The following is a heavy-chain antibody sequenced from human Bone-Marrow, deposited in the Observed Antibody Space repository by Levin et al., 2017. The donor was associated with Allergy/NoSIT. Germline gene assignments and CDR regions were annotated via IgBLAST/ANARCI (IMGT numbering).Heavy chain of an antibody. D-gene: IGHD3-10*01. Sequence: GGSLRLSCAASGFTFSSYAMHWVRQAPGKGLEWVAVISYDGSNKYYADSVKGRFTISRDNSKNTLYLQMNSLRAEDTAVYYCARAQGVRGVIITSARFDPWGQGTLVTVSS. J-gene: IGHJ5*02. CDR1: GFTFSSYA. CDR3: ARAQGVRGVIITSARFDP. CDR2: ISYDGSNK. V-gene: IGHV3-30*04.